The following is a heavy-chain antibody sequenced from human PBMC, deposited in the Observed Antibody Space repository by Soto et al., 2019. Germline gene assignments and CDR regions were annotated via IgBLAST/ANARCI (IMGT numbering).Heavy chain of an antibody. V-gene: IGHV3-74*01. CDR3: ARDVLVISAH. Sequence: SLRLSCAACGFTLSSNWMHWGCQAPGKGLMWVARIKTDGSIISYADSVKGRFTISRDNAKNTLYLQMNSRRVEDTAMYYCARDVLVISAHWGRGTLVTVSS. J-gene: IGHJ4*01. CDR1: GFTLSSNW. CDR2: IKTDGSII. D-gene: IGHD6-13*01.